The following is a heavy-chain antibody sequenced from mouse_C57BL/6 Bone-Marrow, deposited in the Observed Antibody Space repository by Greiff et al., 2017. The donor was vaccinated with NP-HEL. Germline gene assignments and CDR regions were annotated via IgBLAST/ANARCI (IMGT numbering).Heavy chain of an antibody. V-gene: IGHV3-6*01. CDR2: ISYDGSN. D-gene: IGHD1-1*01. CDR1: GYSITSGYY. J-gene: IGHJ2*01. Sequence: VQLQQSGPGLVKPSQSLSLTCSVTGYSITSGYYWNWIRQFPGNKLEWMGYISYDGSNNYNPSLKNRISITRDTSKNQFFLKLNSVTTEDTATYYCARDPSITGYFDYWGQGTTLTVSS. CDR3: ARDPSITGYFDY.